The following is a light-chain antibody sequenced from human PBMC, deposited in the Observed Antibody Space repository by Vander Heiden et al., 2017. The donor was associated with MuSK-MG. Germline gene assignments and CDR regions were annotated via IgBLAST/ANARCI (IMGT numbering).Light chain of an antibody. V-gene: IGLV3-1*01. Sequence: SYELTQPPSVSVSPGQTASITCSGDKLGDKYACWYHQKPGQSPVLVIYQNSKRPSGIPERFSGSNSGNTATLTISGTQAMDEADYYCQAWDSGNVVFGGGTKLTVL. CDR2: QNS. J-gene: IGLJ3*02. CDR1: KLGDKY. CDR3: QAWDSGNVV.